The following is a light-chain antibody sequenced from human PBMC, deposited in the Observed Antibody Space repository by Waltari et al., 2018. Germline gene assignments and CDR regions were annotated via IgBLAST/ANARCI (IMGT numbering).Light chain of an antibody. CDR3: GTWDTSLIAGV. CDR1: SSHVGNSP. CDR2: DNS. J-gene: IGLJ3*02. Sequence: QSVLTQPPSVSAAPGQQVTISCSGSSSHVGNSPVSWYQHVPGTAPKVLIYDNSKRPSGIPDRFSGSKSGTSATLGITGLQTGDEADYYCGTWDTSLIAGVFGGGTKLTVL. V-gene: IGLV1-51*01.